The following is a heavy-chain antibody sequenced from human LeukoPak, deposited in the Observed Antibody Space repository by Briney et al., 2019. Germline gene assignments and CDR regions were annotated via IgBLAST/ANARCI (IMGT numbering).Heavy chain of an antibody. CDR2: IYYSGST. CDR1: GASISSYY. J-gene: IGHJ4*02. D-gene: IGHD3-22*01. CDR3: VKSGRSDDSAYYYADN. Sequence: SETLSLTCTVSGASISSYYWSWIRQPPGKGLEWIGYIYYSGSTNYNPSLKSRVTISVDTSKNQFSLKLSSVTAADTPVYYCVKSGRSDDSAYYYADNWGQGTLVTVSS. V-gene: IGHV4-59*12.